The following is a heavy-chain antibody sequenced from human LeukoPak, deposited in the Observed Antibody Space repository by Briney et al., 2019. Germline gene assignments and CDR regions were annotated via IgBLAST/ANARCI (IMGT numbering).Heavy chain of an antibody. Sequence: SETLSLTCTVSGGSISSSSHYWGWIRQPPGKGLEWIGSIYYSGSTYYNPSLKSRVTISVDTSKNQFSLELSSVTAADTAVYYCARNVRLSQGYYYGMDVWGQGTTVTVSS. V-gene: IGHV4-39*07. CDR1: GGSISSSSHY. D-gene: IGHD3-10*01. J-gene: IGHJ6*02. CDR2: IYYSGST. CDR3: ARNVRLSQGYYYGMDV.